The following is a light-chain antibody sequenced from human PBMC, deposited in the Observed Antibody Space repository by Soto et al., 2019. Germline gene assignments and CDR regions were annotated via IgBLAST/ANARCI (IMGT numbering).Light chain of an antibody. CDR3: LLTYSGARV. J-gene: IGLJ3*02. V-gene: IGLV7-46*01. CDR2: DTN. Sequence: QTVVTQEPSLTVSPGGTVTLTFGSSTGAVTTDHFPYWFQQKPGQAPRTLIYDTNNKYSWTPARFSGSLLGDKAALTLSGAQPEDEADYYCLLTYSGARVFCGGTKLTVL. CDR1: TGAVTTDHF.